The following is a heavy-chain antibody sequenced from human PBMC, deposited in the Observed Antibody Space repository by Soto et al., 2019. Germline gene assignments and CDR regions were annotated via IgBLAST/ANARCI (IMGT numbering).Heavy chain of an antibody. J-gene: IGHJ6*02. CDR3: ARVDMVRGVPGHYYYYYGMDV. D-gene: IGHD3-10*01. V-gene: IGHV4-30-2*05. CDR2: IYHSGST. Sequence: PSETLSLTCAVSGGSISSGGYSWSWIRQPPGKGLEWIGYIYHSGSTYYNPSLKSRVTISVDTSKNQFSLKLRSVTAADTDEYYCARVDMVRGVPGHYYYYYGMDVWGQGTTVTVSS. CDR1: GGSISSGGYS.